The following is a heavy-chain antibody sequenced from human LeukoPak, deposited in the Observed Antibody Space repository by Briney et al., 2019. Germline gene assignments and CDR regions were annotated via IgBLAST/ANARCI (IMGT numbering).Heavy chain of an antibody. Sequence: GGSLRLSCSASGSTFSSYWMSWVRQAPGKGLEWVANIKYDGSEKYFVDSVKGRFTISRDNAKNSLYLQMNSLRAEDTAVYFCARVQAGKWDFDFWGQGTLVTVSS. J-gene: IGHJ4*02. D-gene: IGHD2-8*01. CDR3: ARVQAGKWDFDF. V-gene: IGHV3-7*01. CDR1: GSTFSSYW. CDR2: IKYDGSEK.